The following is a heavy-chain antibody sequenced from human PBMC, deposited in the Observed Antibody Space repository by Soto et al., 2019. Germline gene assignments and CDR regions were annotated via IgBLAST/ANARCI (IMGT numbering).Heavy chain of an antibody. Sequence: SQTLSLTCAISGDTVSSNRASWSGIRQSPSRGLEWLGMTYYRSKWFNDYAVSVKSRMTINSDTSKNQFSLHLNSVTPEDTAVYYCARKSLGLPFDYWGQGSLVTVSS. CDR3: ARKSLGLPFDY. CDR1: GDTVSSNRAS. CDR2: TYYRSKWFN. V-gene: IGHV6-1*01. J-gene: IGHJ4*02. D-gene: IGHD1-26*01.